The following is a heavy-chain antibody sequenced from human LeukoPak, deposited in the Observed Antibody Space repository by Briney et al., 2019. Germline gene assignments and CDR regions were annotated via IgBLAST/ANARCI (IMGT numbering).Heavy chain of an antibody. J-gene: IGHJ1*01. CDR1: GFTFSSYW. V-gene: IGHV3-74*01. Sequence: GGSLRLSCAASGFTFSSYWMHWVRQAPGKGLLWVSRINTDGSSTNFADSVKGRFTISRDNAKNSLFLQMNSLRVEDTAAYYCARDPYDGSGLFQHWGQGTLVTVSS. CDR2: INTDGSST. CDR3: ARDPYDGSGLFQH. D-gene: IGHD3-22*01.